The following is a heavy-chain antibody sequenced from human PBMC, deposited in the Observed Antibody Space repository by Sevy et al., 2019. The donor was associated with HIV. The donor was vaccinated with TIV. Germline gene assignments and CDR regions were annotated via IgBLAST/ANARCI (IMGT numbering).Heavy chain of an antibody. V-gene: IGHV4-39*01. CDR1: GGSISSSSYY. CDR3: ARLDFWSGYSYYDY. CDR2: ISYSRST. Sequence: SETLSLTCTVSGGSISSSSYYWGWIRQPPGKGLEWIGSISYSRSTYYNPSLKSRVTISIDTSKNQFSLKLSSVTAADTAVYYCARLDFWSGYSYYDYWGQGTLVTVSS. D-gene: IGHD3-3*01. J-gene: IGHJ4*02.